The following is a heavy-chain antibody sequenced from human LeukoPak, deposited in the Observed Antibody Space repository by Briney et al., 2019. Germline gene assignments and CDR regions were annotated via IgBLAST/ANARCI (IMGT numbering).Heavy chain of an antibody. CDR3: ARRGFYDTSGYLFDH. CDR2: ISTSGSPI. CDR1: GFTFSSYE. J-gene: IGHJ4*02. Sequence: GGSLRLSCAASGFTFSSYEMNWVRQAPGKGLEWVSYISTSGSPIYYGNSVKGRFTISRGNAKNPLYLQMNSLRAEDTALYYCARRGFYDTSGYLFDHWGQGTLVTVSS. V-gene: IGHV3-48*03. D-gene: IGHD3-22*01.